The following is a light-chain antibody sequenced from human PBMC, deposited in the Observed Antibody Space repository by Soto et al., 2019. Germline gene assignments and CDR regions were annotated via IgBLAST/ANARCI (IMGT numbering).Light chain of an antibody. CDR3: QQYNSWPVT. J-gene: IGKJ4*01. CDR2: DAS. V-gene: IGKV3-15*01. CDR1: QTVTNN. Sequence: ELVLTQAPATLSVSPGERVVLSFRATQTVTNNLAWYQQKTGQAPRLLIYDASLRATGITDRFSGSGSGTEFTLTINSLQSEYCVLYYCQQYNSWPVTFGGGNKVEIK.